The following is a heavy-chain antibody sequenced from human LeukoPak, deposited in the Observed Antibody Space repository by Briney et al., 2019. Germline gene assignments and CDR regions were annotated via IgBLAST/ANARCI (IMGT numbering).Heavy chain of an antibody. J-gene: IGHJ5*02. CDR3: ARDNSVGDTAWWFDR. V-gene: IGHV1-18*01. Sequence: ASVKVSCKPSGYTFTSYGVSWVRQAPGQGLEWMGWIGTHNGNTNYAQKFQGRVIMTTDTSTSTAYMELSSLRSEDTAVYYCARDNSVGDTAWWFDRWGQGTLVTVSS. CDR2: IGTHNGNT. CDR1: GYTFTSYG. D-gene: IGHD1-26*01.